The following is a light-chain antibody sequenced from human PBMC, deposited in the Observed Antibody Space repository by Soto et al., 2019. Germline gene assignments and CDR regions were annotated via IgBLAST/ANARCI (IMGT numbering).Light chain of an antibody. J-gene: IGLJ1*01. CDR2: DIP. CDR1: SSDVGGYKY. V-gene: IGLV2-14*03. CDR3: SSYTSSSTRV. Sequence: QSALTQPASVSGSPGQSITISCTGTSSDVGGYKYVSWYQQHPGKAPKLMIYDIPNRPSGVSNRFSGSKSGNTASLTISGLPAEDEADYYCSSYTSSSTRVFGTGTKLTVL.